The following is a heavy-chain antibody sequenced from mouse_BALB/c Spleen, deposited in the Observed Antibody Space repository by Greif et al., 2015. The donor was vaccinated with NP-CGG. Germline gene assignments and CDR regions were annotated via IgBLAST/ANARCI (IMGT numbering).Heavy chain of an antibody. V-gene: IGHV1-80*01. J-gene: IGHJ3*01. Sequence: VHLVESGAELVRPGSSVKISCKASGYAFSSYWMNWVKQRPGQGLEWIGQIYPGDGDTNYNGKFKGKATLTADKSSSTAYMQLSSLTSEDSAVYFCARGGDYDGFAYWGQGTLVTVSA. CDR2: IYPGDGDT. CDR1: GYAFSSYW. CDR3: ARGGDYDGFAY. D-gene: IGHD2-4*01.